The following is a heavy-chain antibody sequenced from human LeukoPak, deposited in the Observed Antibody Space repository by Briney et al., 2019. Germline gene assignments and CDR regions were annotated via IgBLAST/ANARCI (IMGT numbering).Heavy chain of an antibody. J-gene: IGHJ4*02. V-gene: IGHV3-74*01. Sequence: GGSLRLSCAASGFTFSSYWMHWVRQAPGKGLVWVSRINTDGSSTSYADSVKGRFTISRDNAKNTLYLQMNSLRAEDTAVYYCARGASGDIGYCSSTSCYRSYYFDNWGQGTLVTVSS. CDR1: GFTFSSYW. CDR3: ARGASGDIGYCSSTSCYRSYYFDN. D-gene: IGHD2-2*01. CDR2: INTDGSST.